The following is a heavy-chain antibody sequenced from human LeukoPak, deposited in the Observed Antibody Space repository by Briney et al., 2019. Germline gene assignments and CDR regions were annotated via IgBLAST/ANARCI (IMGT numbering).Heavy chain of an antibody. V-gene: IGHV3-74*03. CDR2: ISPDGSTT. CDR1: GFTFSRYW. D-gene: IGHD3-22*01. J-gene: IGHJ4*02. Sequence: GGSLRLSCAASGFTFSRYWMHWVRQAPGKGLMWVSRISPDGSTTLYADSVKGRFTISRDNAKNTLYLQMNSLGAEDTAVYYCARDRDSRGYSHFGYWGQGTLVTVSS. CDR3: ARDRDSRGYSHFGY.